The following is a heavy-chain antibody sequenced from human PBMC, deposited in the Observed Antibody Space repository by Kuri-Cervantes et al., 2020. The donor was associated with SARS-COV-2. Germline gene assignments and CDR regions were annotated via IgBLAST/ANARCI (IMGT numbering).Heavy chain of an antibody. D-gene: IGHD2-2*02. V-gene: IGHV1-2*02. J-gene: IGHJ6*03. CDR2: INPNSGGT. Sequence: ASVKVSCKASGYTFTGYYMHWVRQAPGQGLEWMGWINPNSGGTNYAQKFQGRVTMTTDTSTSTAYMELSRLRSDDTAVYYCAAYCSSTSCYNGGYYMDVWGKGTTVTVSS. CDR3: AAYCSSTSCYNGGYYMDV. CDR1: GYTFTGYY.